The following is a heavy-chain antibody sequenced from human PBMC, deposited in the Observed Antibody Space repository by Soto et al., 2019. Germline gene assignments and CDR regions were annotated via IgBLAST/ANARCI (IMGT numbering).Heavy chain of an antibody. D-gene: IGHD1-7*01. Sequence: SETLSLTCTVSGGSISSYYWSWIRQPPGKGLEWIGYIYYSGGTNYNPSLKSRVTISVDTSKNQFSLKLSSVTAADTAVYYCARSNNWNYVAYGYYYMDVWGKGTTVTVSS. V-gene: IGHV4-59*01. CDR3: ARSNNWNYVAYGYYYMDV. CDR1: GGSISSYY. J-gene: IGHJ6*03. CDR2: IYYSGGT.